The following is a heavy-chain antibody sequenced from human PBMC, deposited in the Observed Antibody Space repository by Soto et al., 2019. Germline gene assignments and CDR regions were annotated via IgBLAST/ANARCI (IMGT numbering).Heavy chain of an antibody. CDR2: IKSKTDGEAT. CDR3: ATGLTPGIAAFDI. V-gene: IGHV3-15*07. CDR1: GFTFTNVW. D-gene: IGHD2-15*01. Sequence: EVQLVESGGGLVNPGGSLRLSCAASGFTFTNVWMNWVRQAPGKGLEWVGHIKSKTDGEATDYATPMKGRFTFSRDDSKNMVFLQMNSLKSEDTALYYCATGLTPGIAAFDIWGQGTMVTVSS. J-gene: IGHJ3*02.